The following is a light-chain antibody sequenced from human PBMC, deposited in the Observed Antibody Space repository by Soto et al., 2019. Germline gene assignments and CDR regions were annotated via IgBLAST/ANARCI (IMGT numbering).Light chain of an antibody. Sequence: QSALTQPRSVSGSPGQSVTISCTGTSSDVGGYNYVSWYQKYPGKAPRLMIYDVSKRPSGVPNRFSGSKSGNTASLTISGLQAEDEDDYSCCSHAGSFTLVFGGGTKLTV. CDR1: SSDVGGYNY. CDR3: CSHAGSFTLV. V-gene: IGLV2-11*01. CDR2: DVS. J-gene: IGLJ2*01.